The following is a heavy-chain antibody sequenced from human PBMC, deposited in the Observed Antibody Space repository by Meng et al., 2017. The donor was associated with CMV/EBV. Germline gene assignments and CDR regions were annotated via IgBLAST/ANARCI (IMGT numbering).Heavy chain of an antibody. V-gene: IGHV1-69*10. CDR2: IIPILGIA. J-gene: IGHJ6*02. D-gene: IGHD3-9*01. CDR1: GGTFSSYA. Sequence: SVKVSCKASGGTFSSYAISWVRQAPGQGLEWMGGIIPILGIANYAQKFQGRVTITADKSTSTAYMELSSLRSEDTAVYYCNLDILTGYEAYGMDVWGQGTTVTVSS. CDR3: NLDILTGYEAYGMDV.